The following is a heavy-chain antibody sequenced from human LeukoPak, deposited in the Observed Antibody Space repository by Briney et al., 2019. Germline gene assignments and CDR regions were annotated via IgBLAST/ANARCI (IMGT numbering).Heavy chain of an antibody. J-gene: IGHJ4*02. CDR1: GGSISSYY. Sequence: PSETLSLTCTVSGGSISSYYWSWIRQPPGKGLEWIGYIYYSGSTNYNPSLKGRVTISVDTSKNQFSLKLSSVTAADTAVYYCARMVVNGYFDYWGQGTLVTVSS. CDR2: IYYSGST. V-gene: IGHV4-59*01. D-gene: IGHD2-15*01. CDR3: ARMVVNGYFDY.